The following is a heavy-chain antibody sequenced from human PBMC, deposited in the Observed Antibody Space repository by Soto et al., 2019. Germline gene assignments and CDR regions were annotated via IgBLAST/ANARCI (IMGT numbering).Heavy chain of an antibody. Sequence: ASVKVSCKVSGYTLTELSMHWVRQAPGQGLEWMGIINPSGGSTSYAQKFQGRVTMTRDTSTSTVYMELSSLRSEDTAVYYCATSGLYCSGGSCYSGAFDIWGQGTMVTVSS. J-gene: IGHJ3*02. CDR1: GYTLTELS. D-gene: IGHD2-15*01. CDR2: INPSGGST. CDR3: ATSGLYCSGGSCYSGAFDI. V-gene: IGHV1-46*03.